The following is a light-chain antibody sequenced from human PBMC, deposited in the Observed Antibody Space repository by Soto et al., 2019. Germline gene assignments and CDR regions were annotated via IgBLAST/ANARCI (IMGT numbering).Light chain of an antibody. CDR1: SSDVGGYNY. CDR2: EVS. V-gene: IGLV2-14*01. J-gene: IGLJ1*01. Sequence: QSVLTQPASVSGSPGQSITISCTGTSSDVGGYNYVSWYQQHPGKAPKLMIYEVSNRPSGVSNRFSGSKSGNTASLTISGLQAEDEADYYCSSYAGSPTYVFGTGTKLTVL. CDR3: SSYAGSPTYV.